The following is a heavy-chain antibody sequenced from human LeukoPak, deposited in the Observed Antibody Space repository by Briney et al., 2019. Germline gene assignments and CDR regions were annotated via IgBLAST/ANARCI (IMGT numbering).Heavy chain of an antibody. CDR3: AREAVAGTLPLDY. V-gene: IGHV3-30*02. D-gene: IGHD6-19*01. CDR1: GFTFSSYG. Sequence: PGGSLRLSCAASGFTFSSYGMHWVRQAPGKGLEWVAFMRYDGSNKYYADSVKGRFTISRDNAKNSLYLQMNSLRAEDTALYYCAREAVAGTLPLDYWGQGTLVTVSS. CDR2: MRYDGSNK. J-gene: IGHJ4*02.